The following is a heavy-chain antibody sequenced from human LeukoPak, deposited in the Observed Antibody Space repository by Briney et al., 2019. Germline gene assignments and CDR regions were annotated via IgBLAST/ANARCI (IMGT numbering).Heavy chain of an antibody. V-gene: IGHV4-59*12. CDR3: ARDRTSPMYYYYYGMDV. J-gene: IGHJ6*02. CDR2: VYFSGST. CDR1: GGSIYGFY. Sequence: SETLSLTCTVSGGSIYGFYWSWIRQSSEKGLEWIGYVYFSGSTNYNPSFESRVTMSVDTSKNQFSLKLSSVTAADTAVYYCARDRTSPMYYYYYGMDVWGQGTTVTVSS.